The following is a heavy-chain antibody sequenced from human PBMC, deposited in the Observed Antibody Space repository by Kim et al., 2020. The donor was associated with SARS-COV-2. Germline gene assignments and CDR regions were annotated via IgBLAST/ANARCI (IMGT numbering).Heavy chain of an antibody. Sequence: ASVKVSCKASGYTFSNYGISWVRQAPGQGLEWMGWISAYNGKIYYAQKLQGRVTMTTDTSTSTDYMELRSLRSDDTAVYYCAGVKSDYYGSGSFYYGMVVWGQGTTVTVSS. CDR2: ISAYNGKI. CDR1: GYTFSNYG. D-gene: IGHD3-10*01. CDR3: AGVKSDYYGSGSFYYGMVV. V-gene: IGHV1-18*04. J-gene: IGHJ6*02.